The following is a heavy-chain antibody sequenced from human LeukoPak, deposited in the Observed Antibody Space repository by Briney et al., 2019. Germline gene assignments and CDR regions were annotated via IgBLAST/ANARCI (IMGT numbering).Heavy chain of an antibody. V-gene: IGHV4-31*03. Sequence: SETLSLTCTVSGGSISSGGYYWSWIRQHPGKGLEWIGYIYYSGSTYYNPSLKSRVTISVDTSKNQFSLKLSSVTAADTAVYYCAREAAAGMTLFDYWGQGTLVTVSS. CDR3: AREAAAGMTLFDY. J-gene: IGHJ4*02. CDR2: IYYSGST. D-gene: IGHD6-13*01. CDR1: GGSISSGGYY.